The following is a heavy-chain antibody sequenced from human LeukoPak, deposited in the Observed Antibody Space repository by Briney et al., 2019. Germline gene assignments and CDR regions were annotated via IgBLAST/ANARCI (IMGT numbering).Heavy chain of an antibody. Sequence: GGSLRLSCAASGFTFSSYGMHWVRQAPGKGLEWVAVIWYDGSNKYYADSVKGRFTISRDSSKNTLYLQMNSLRAEDTAVYYCARVIKGFLEWSYFDYWGQGTLVTVSS. D-gene: IGHD3-3*01. V-gene: IGHV3-33*01. CDR2: IWYDGSNK. CDR1: GFTFSSYG. CDR3: ARVIKGFLEWSYFDY. J-gene: IGHJ4*02.